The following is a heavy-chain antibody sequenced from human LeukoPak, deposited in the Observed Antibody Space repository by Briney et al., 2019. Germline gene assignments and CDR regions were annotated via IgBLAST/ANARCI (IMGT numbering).Heavy chain of an antibody. V-gene: IGHV3-23*01. J-gene: IGHJ4*02. Sequence: GGSLRLSCVGTGFSFSSFSMNWVRQAPGKGLEWVATISGSGTYYLDSVKGRFTISRDDFRSTVYLQMNSLRADDTALYYCAKIPGDSFFDVWGQGTLVTVSS. CDR3: AKIPGDSFFDV. D-gene: IGHD2-21*01. CDR1: GFSFSSFS. CDR2: ISGSGT.